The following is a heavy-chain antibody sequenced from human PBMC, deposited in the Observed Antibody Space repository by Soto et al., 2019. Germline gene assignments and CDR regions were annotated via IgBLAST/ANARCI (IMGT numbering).Heavy chain of an antibody. CDR1: GYTFTSYG. J-gene: IGHJ6*02. Sequence: GASVKVSCKASGYTFTSYGISWVRQAPGQGLQWTGWISAYNGNTNYAQKLQGRVTMTTDTSTSTAYMELRSLRSDDTAVYYCARLGGYCSSTSCYPYYYYGMDVWGQGTTVTVSS. D-gene: IGHD2-2*03. CDR3: ARLGGYCSSTSCYPYYYYGMDV. V-gene: IGHV1-18*04. CDR2: ISAYNGNT.